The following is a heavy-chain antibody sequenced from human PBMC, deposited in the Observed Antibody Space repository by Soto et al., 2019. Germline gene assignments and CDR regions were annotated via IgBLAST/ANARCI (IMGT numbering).Heavy chain of an antibody. CDR2: IHYTGNT. CDR3: ATSRLPYYFDN. CDR1: DGSIRSNY. J-gene: IGHJ4*02. V-gene: IGHV4-59*01. D-gene: IGHD3-16*01. Sequence: HVQLRESGPGLVKPSETLSLTCTVSDGSIRSNYWSWIRQPPGRALEWIGYIHYTGNTNYSPSLKSRVTISLDTSKNQFSLKLNSVTAADTAVLYCATSRLPYYFDNWGQGTLVTVSS.